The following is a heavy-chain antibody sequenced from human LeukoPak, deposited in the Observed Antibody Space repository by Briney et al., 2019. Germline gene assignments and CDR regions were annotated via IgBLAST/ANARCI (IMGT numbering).Heavy chain of an antibody. J-gene: IGHJ4*02. CDR1: GFTFTDYS. Sequence: GGSLRLSCAASGFTFTDYSMNWVRQAPGRGLEWVSSMNSDGSHIYHAGSVEGRFTISRDNARNSLYLQMNGLRDEDTAAYYCARGSFGVFDYWGQGILVTVSS. D-gene: IGHD3-10*01. V-gene: IGHV3-48*02. CDR3: ARGSFGVFDY. CDR2: MNSDGSHI.